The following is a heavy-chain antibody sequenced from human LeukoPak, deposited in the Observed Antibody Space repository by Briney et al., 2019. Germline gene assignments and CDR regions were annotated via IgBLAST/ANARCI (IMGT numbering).Heavy chain of an antibody. CDR1: GFTFSSYE. Sequence: GGSLRLSCAASGFTFSSYEINWVRQAPGKGLEWVASTSSGSSWIYYADSVRGRFTISRDNAKNLLYLQMNSLRVEDTAIYYCARDAGGRTQREGWFDPWGQGTLVTVSS. J-gene: IGHJ5*02. D-gene: IGHD1-1*01. CDR2: TSSGSSWI. V-gene: IGHV3-21*06. CDR3: ARDAGGRTQREGWFDP.